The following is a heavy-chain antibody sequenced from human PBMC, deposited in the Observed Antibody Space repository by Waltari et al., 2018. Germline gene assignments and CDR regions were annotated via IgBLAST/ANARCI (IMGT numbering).Heavy chain of an antibody. Sequence: QVQLQESGSGLVKPSQTLSLTCTVSGGSISSGSYYWSWIRQPAGKGLEWVGRIYTSGSTNYNPALKSRVTISVDTSKNQFSLKLSSVTAADTAVYYCASRRWNSEYWGQGTLVTVSS. CDR1: GGSISSGSYY. V-gene: IGHV4-61*02. CDR3: ASRRWNSEY. J-gene: IGHJ4*02. CDR2: IYTSGST. D-gene: IGHD1-7*01.